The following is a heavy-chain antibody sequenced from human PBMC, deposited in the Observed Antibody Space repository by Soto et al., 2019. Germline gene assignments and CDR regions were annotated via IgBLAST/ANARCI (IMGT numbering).Heavy chain of an antibody. CDR3: ARVGDDYGGNSRAWFFDY. D-gene: IGHD4-17*01. Sequence: ASVKVSCKASGGTFSSYAISWVRQAPGQGLEWMGGIIPIFGTANYAQKFQGRVTITADESTSTAYMELSSLRSEDTAVYYCARVGDDYGGNSRAWFFDYWGQGTLVTVSS. J-gene: IGHJ4*02. V-gene: IGHV1-69*13. CDR2: IIPIFGTA. CDR1: GGTFSSYA.